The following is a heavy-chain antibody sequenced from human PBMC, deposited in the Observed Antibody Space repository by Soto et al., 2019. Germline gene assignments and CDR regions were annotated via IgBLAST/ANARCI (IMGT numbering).Heavy chain of an antibody. J-gene: IGHJ6*02. CDR3: ARDRGGSYRNYYYYYGMDV. D-gene: IGHD1-26*01. V-gene: IGHV3-11*06. CDR2: SSNSGTFS. Sequence: GGSLRLSCEGSGFTFSDYYISWIRQAPGKGLEWISYSSNSGTFSRYADSVKGRFSISRDNTKNLLYLQMNSLRAEDTAVYYCARDRGGSYRNYYYYYGMDVWGQGTTVTVSS. CDR1: GFTFSDYY.